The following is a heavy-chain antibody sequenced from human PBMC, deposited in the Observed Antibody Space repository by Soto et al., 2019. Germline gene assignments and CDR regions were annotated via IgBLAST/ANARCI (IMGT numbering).Heavy chain of an antibody. J-gene: IGHJ4*02. CDR3: AKSKGGWTLDF. CDR1: GYTFASYA. CDR2: INAGNGNT. V-gene: IGHV1-3*01. D-gene: IGHD6-19*01. Sequence: ASVKVSCKASGYTFASYAMHWVRQAPGQRLEWMGWINAGNGNTKYSWRLQGRVTITKDTSASTADMELSGLTSEDTAVYYCAKSKGGWTLDFWGPGTLVTVSS.